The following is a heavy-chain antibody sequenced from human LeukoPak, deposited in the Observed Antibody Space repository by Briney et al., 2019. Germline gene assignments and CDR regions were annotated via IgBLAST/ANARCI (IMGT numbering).Heavy chain of an antibody. CDR2: IYYSGRT. Sequence: PSETLSLTCTVSGGSISSSSYCWGWIRQPPGKGLEWIGEIYYSGRTYQNPSLRSRVSMSVDTSKNHFSLELHSVTATDTAVYYCARRRYYDSTGYFDWGRGSLVTVPS. D-gene: IGHD3-22*01. CDR1: GGSISSSSYC. V-gene: IGHV4-39*01. J-gene: IGHJ1*01. CDR3: ARRRYYDSTGYFD.